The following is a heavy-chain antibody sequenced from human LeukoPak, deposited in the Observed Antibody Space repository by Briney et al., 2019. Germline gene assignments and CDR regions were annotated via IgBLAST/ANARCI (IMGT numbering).Heavy chain of an antibody. CDR3: WRASYVSSADAVW. J-gene: IGHJ4*02. CDR1: GGSFTSFD. CDR2: LRGDGET. D-gene: IGHD3-16*01. Sequence: WGSLRLTCAASGGSFTSFDLSGVRQAPAGGPEGVLSLRGDGETFYEDSARGRFTVSRDDSRTTVSVHLNKLRLEATAIALCWRASYVSSADAVWWGQGAQVPVSS. V-gene: IGHV3-23*01.